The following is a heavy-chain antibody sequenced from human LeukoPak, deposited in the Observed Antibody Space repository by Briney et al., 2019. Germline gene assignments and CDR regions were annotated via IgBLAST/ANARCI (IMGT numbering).Heavy chain of an antibody. CDR2: TYYKSKWSN. Sequence: SQTLSLTCAISGDSVSITSAAGNWIRQSPSRGLEWLGRTYYKSKWSNDYAVSVRSRIAISPDTTNNQVSLQLNSVTPEDTAVYYCARGGLPGGRHYFYSMDVWGEGTTVTVSS. V-gene: IGHV6-1*01. J-gene: IGHJ6*03. CDR3: ARGGLPGGRHYFYSMDV. D-gene: IGHD1-14*01. CDR1: GDSVSITSAA.